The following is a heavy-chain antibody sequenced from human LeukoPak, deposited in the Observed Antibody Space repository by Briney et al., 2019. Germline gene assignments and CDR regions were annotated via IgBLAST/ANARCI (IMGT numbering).Heavy chain of an antibody. CDR3: ATYRQVLLPFES. J-gene: IGHJ4*02. D-gene: IGHD2-8*02. CDR1: GFTFSSYE. CDR2: IGSSDSTT. Sequence: GGSLRLSCVASGFTFSSYEMNWVRQAPGKGLEWLSYIGSSDSTTHYADSVKGRFTISRDNAKNSLYLQMNSLRAEDTAIYYCATYRQVLLPFESWGQGTLVTVSS. V-gene: IGHV3-48*03.